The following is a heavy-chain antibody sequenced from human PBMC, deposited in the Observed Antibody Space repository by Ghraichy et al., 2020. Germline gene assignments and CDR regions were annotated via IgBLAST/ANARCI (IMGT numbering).Heavy chain of an antibody. CDR1: GFTFTTYE. Sequence: GGSLRLSCAASGFTFTTYEMNWVRQAPGKGLEWVSYISSSGSTIYYADSVKGRFTISRDNGKNSLYLQMNSLRAEDTAVYYCARNPLYCGGDCYPLDMWGQGTMVTVSS. CDR2: ISSSGSTI. CDR3: ARNPLYCGGDCYPLDM. V-gene: IGHV3-48*03. J-gene: IGHJ3*02. D-gene: IGHD2-21*02.